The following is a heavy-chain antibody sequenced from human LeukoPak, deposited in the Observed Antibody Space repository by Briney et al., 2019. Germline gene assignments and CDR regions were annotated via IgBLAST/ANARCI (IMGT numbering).Heavy chain of an antibody. CDR2: INHSGST. CDR3: ARDPLGIAAAGEFDY. Sequence: SETLSLTCAVYGGSFSGYYWSWIRQPPGKGLEWIGEINHSGSTNYNPSLKSRVTISVDTSKNQFSLKLSSVTAADTAVYYCARDPLGIAAAGEFDYWGQGTPVTVSS. D-gene: IGHD6-13*01. CDR1: GGSFSGYY. J-gene: IGHJ4*02. V-gene: IGHV4-34*01.